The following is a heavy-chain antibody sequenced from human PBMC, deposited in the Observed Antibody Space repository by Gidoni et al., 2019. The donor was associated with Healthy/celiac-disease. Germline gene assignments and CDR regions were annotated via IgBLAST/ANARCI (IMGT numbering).Heavy chain of an antibody. Sequence: EVQLVESGGGLVQPGGSLRLSCAASGFTFSSYSMNWVRQAPGKGLEWVSYISSSSSTIYYADSVKGRFTISRDNAKNSLYLQMNSLRDEDTAVYYCARDQERRFRGWYSQYSYDYWGQGTLVTVSS. CDR1: GFTFSSYS. CDR3: ARDQERRFRGWYSQYSYDY. D-gene: IGHD6-19*01. CDR2: ISSSSSTI. J-gene: IGHJ4*02. V-gene: IGHV3-48*02.